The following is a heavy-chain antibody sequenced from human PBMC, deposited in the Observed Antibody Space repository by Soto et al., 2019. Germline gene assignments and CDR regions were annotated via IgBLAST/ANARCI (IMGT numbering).Heavy chain of an antibody. CDR2: INSDGSST. CDR3: ASFIGSPTTPWFDP. V-gene: IGHV3-74*01. CDR1: GFTFSSYW. D-gene: IGHD1-26*01. J-gene: IGHJ5*02. Sequence: HPGGSLRLSCAASGFTFSSYWMHWVRQAPGKRLVWVSRINSDGSSTSYADSVKGRFTISRDNAKNTLYLQMNSLRAEDTAVYYCASFIGSPTTPWFDPWGQGTLVTVSS.